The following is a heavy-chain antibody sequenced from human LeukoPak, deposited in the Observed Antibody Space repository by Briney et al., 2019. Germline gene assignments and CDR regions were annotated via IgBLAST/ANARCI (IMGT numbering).Heavy chain of an antibody. CDR1: GFTFGSYG. Sequence: GGSLRLSCAASGFTFGSYGMHWVRQAPGKGLEWVTFIRSDGSNKYYADSVKGRFTISRDNAKNSLYLQMNSLRAEDTALYYCARDSTGYCGGDCYWFDPWGQGTLVTVSS. CDR2: IRSDGSNK. D-gene: IGHD2-21*02. CDR3: ARDSTGYCGGDCYWFDP. J-gene: IGHJ5*02. V-gene: IGHV3-30*02.